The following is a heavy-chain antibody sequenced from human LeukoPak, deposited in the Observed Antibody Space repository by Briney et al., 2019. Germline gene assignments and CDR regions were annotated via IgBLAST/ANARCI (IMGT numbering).Heavy chain of an antibody. V-gene: IGHV4-4*07. D-gene: IGHD3-10*01. Sequence: SETLSLTCTDSGGSINSYYWSWIRQPAGKGLEWIGRLSSSGSTNSNPSLKSRVTMSVDTSKNQLSLNLTSVTAADTAMYYCTRDDSGSGRPFDYWGQGILVTVSS. CDR1: GGSINSYY. CDR3: TRDDSGSGRPFDY. J-gene: IGHJ4*02. CDR2: LSSSGST.